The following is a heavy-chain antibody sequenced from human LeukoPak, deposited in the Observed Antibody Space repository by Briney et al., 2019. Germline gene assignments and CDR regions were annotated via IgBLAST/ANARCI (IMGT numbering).Heavy chain of an antibody. D-gene: IGHD5-18*01. J-gene: IGHJ6*03. CDR2: ISSSGGST. CDR3: ARTTEGGYTYDYFYYYYMDV. Sequence: GGSLRLSCAASGFTFSTYAMSWVRQAPGKGLEWVSTISSSGGSTYYAYSVKGRFTISRDNSKNTLYLQMNSLRADDTAVYYCARTTEGGYTYDYFYYYYMDVWGKGTTVTISS. V-gene: IGHV3-23*01. CDR1: GFTFSTYA.